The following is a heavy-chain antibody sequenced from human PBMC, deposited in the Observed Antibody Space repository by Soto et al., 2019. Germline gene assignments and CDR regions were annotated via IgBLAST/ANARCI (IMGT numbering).Heavy chain of an antibody. J-gene: IGHJ6*02. D-gene: IGHD3-3*01. Sequence: SVKVSCKASGGTFSSYAISWVRQAPGQGLEWMGEIIPIFGTANYAQKFQGRVTITADESTSTAYMELSSLRSEDTAVYYCARSRAGYYGFLYGMDVWGQGTTVTVSS. CDR2: IIPIFGTA. V-gene: IGHV1-69*13. CDR3: ARSRAGYYGFLYGMDV. CDR1: GGTFSSYA.